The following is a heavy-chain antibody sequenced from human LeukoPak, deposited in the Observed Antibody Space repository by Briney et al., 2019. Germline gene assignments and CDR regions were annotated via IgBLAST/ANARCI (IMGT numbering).Heavy chain of an antibody. CDR3: ARDLGMGASDI. Sequence: PGGSLRDSCAASVFTLITYWMHWVRQAPGKGLVWVARINSDGSSTNYADSVKGRFAISRDNSKNTVYLQMNSLRKEDTAAYYCARDLGMGASDIWGQGTMVTVSS. CDR2: INSDGSST. D-gene: IGHD6-13*01. J-gene: IGHJ3*02. CDR1: VFTLITYW. V-gene: IGHV3-74*01.